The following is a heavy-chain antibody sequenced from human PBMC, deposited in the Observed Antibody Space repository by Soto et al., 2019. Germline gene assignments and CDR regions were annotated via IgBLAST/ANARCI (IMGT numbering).Heavy chain of an antibody. CDR3: ARVSSGWYRDFRF. V-gene: IGHV4-59*01. D-gene: IGHD6-19*01. J-gene: IGHJ4*02. Sequence: QLQLQESGPGLVKPSETLSPTCSVSGDPISKLYWGWIRQPPGKGLEWIGDFSFGGSTNYKPSLKSRRTISVGTSNNHFSMRLTSVTAADAAVYYCARVSSGWYRDFRFWGQGSLVIVSS. CDR1: GDPISKLY. CDR2: FSFGGST.